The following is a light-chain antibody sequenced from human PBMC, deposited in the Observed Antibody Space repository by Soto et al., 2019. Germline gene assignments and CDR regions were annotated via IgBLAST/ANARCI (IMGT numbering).Light chain of an antibody. CDR3: QQYGRSPTWT. CDR2: GAS. Sequence: EIVLTQSPGTLSLSPGERATLSCRASQNLISDYLAWYQQKPGQPPSLLIYGASRRATGIPDRFSGSGSGTDFTLNISTLEPEYSAVYYCQQYGRSPTWTFGQGTKVEIK. CDR1: QNLISDY. V-gene: IGKV3-20*01. J-gene: IGKJ1*01.